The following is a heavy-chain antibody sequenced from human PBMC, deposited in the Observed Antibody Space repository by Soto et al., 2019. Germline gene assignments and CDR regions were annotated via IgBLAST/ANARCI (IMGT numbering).Heavy chain of an antibody. D-gene: IGHD4-4*01. CDR1: GGSISSGGYY. CDR3: ARRPYSKGGYYYYGMDV. J-gene: IGHJ6*02. CDR2: IYYSGST. V-gene: IGHV4-31*03. Sequence: QVQLQESGPGLVKPSQTLSLTCTVSGGSISSGGYYWSWIRQHPGKGLEWIGYIYYSGSTYYNPSLESRVTISVDTSKNRFSLKLSSVTAADTAVYYCARRPYSKGGYYYYGMDVWGQGTTVTVSS.